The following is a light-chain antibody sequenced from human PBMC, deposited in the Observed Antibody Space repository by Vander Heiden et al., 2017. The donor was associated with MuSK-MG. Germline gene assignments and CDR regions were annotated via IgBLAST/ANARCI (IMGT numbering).Light chain of an antibody. Sequence: EIVLTQSPGTLSLSPGERATLSCRASRSVSSSYLAWYQQKPGQAPRLLIYGASSRATGIPDRFSGSGYGTDFTLTISRLEPEDFAVYYCQQYGSSPPITFGQGTPLEIK. V-gene: IGKV3-20*01. CDR1: RSVSSSY. J-gene: IGKJ5*01. CDR3: QQYGSSPPIT. CDR2: GAS.